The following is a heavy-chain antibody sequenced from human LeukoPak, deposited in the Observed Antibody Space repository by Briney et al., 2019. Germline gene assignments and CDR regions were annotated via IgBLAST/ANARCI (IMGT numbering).Heavy chain of an antibody. J-gene: IGHJ3*02. V-gene: IGHV3-15*01. Sequence: GGSLRLSCAASGFTFNNAWMSWVRQAPGKGLDWVGRTKSKNDGGTADYAAPVKGRFTISRDDSKNTLYLQMNSLKTEDTAVYYCTTDWVGLELGQSDIWGQGTMVTVSS. CDR2: TKSKNDGGTA. D-gene: IGHD1-7*01. CDR3: TTDWVGLELGQSDI. CDR1: GFTFNNAW.